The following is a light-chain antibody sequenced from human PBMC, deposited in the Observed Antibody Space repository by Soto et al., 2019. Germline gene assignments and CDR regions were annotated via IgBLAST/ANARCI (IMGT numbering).Light chain of an antibody. Sequence: EVVLTQSPATLSVSPGERATLSCRASQSVSSHLAWYQQKAGQAPRLLIYGASTRATGIPDRFSGSGSGTEFTLTISSLQSEDFAVYYCQHYNNGPRYTFGDGTKLEIK. V-gene: IGKV3-15*01. CDR1: QSVSSH. CDR3: QHYNNGPRYT. J-gene: IGKJ2*01. CDR2: GAS.